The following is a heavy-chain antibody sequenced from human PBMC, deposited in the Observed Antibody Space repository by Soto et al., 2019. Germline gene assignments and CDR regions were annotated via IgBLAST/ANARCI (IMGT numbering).Heavy chain of an antibody. CDR1: GFTFSSYG. D-gene: IGHD2-21*02. J-gene: IGHJ6*02. Sequence: GGSLSLCCAASGFTFSSYGMHWVRQAPGKGLEWVAVIWYDGSNKYYADSVKGRFTISRDNSKNTLYLQMNSLRAEDTAVYYWAREEILQNGMDGWGQGTTVTAAS. V-gene: IGHV3-33*01. CDR3: AREEILQNGMDG. CDR2: IWYDGSNK.